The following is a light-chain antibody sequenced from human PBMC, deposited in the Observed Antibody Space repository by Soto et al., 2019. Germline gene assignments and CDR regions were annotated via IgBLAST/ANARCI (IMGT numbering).Light chain of an antibody. CDR2: EVN. V-gene: IGLV2-8*01. CDR1: SSDVGGYNF. CDR3: SSYAGSNNFVV. J-gene: IGLJ2*01. Sequence: QSALTQPPSASGSPGQSVTISCTGTSSDVGGYNFVSWFQQNPGKAPKLIIYEVNKRPSGVPDRFSGSKSGNTASLTVSGHQAEDEADYYCSSYAGSNNFVVFGGGTKVTVL.